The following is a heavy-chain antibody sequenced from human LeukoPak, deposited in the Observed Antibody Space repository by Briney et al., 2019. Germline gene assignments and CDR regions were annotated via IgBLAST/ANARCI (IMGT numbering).Heavy chain of an antibody. Sequence: GGSLRLSCTASGFTFSTYSMNWVRQAPGKGLEWVSYISSSSSTIYYADSVKGRFTISRDNAKNSLYLQMSSLRDEDTAVYYCARASFQRWLQLGGDWGQGTLVTVSS. CDR2: ISSSSSTI. CDR3: ARASFQRWLQLGGD. V-gene: IGHV3-48*02. CDR1: GFTFSTYS. J-gene: IGHJ4*02. D-gene: IGHD5-24*01.